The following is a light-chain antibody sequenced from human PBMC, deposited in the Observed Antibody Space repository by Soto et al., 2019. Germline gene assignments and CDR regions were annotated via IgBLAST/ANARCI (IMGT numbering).Light chain of an antibody. CDR2: TAS. V-gene: IGKV1-12*01. CDR1: QDISNW. J-gene: IGKJ3*01. CDR3: QQGNSFPFT. Sequence: IQMTQSPSSVSASVGDRVTITCRASQDISNWLAWYQQKPGKAPRLLIYTASNLQSGVPSRFSGSGSGTRCTLTIDSLQPEDFATYYCQQGNSFPFTFGPGTTVDF.